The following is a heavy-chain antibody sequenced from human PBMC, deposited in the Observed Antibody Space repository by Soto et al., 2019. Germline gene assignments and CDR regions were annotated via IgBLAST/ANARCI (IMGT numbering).Heavy chain of an antibody. V-gene: IGHV1-18*01. Sequence: ASVKVSCKASGYTFTSYGISWVRQAPGQGLEWMGWISAYNGNTNYAQKLQGRVTMTTDTSTSTAYMELRSLRSDDTAVYYCARGQGPQPKTPTDYGDSPFDYWGQGTLVTVSS. D-gene: IGHD4-17*01. CDR1: GYTFTSYG. CDR2: ISAYNGNT. CDR3: ARGQGPQPKTPTDYGDSPFDY. J-gene: IGHJ4*02.